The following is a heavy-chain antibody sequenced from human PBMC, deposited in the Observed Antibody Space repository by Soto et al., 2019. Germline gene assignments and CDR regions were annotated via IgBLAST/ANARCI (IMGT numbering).Heavy chain of an antibody. CDR1: GFTFSSYA. Sequence: GGSLRLSCAASGFTFSSYAMSWVRQAPGKGLEWVSAISRSGSSTNYADAMKGRFTNSRDNSKNTLYLQMNSLRAEDTAVYYCAKRIGKRWPSFDYWGQGTLVTVSS. D-gene: IGHD2-15*01. CDR2: ISRSGSST. V-gene: IGHV3-23*01. CDR3: AKRIGKRWPSFDY. J-gene: IGHJ4*02.